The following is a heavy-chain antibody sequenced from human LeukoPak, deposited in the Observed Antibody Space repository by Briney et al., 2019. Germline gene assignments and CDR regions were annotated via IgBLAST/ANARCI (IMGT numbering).Heavy chain of an antibody. CDR1: GYTFTSYY. CDR2: INPNGGST. V-gene: IGHV1-46*01. Sequence: ASVKVSCTASGYTFTSYYMHWVRQAPGQGLEWMGLINPNGGSTSYAQKFQGRVTMTRDTSTSTVYMELSSLRSEDTAVYYCARAAGDSYGYRYFFDYWDQGTLVTVSS. D-gene: IGHD5-18*01. CDR3: ARAAGDSYGYRYFFDY. J-gene: IGHJ4*02.